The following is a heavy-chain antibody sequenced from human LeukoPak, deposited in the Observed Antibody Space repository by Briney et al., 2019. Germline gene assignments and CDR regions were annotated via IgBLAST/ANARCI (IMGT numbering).Heavy chain of an antibody. CDR2: IRSNSDGGTI. CDR1: GFTFSNAC. V-gene: IGHV3-15*07. Sequence: GGSLRLSCATSGFTFSNACMNQVRQAPGKGLEWVGRIRSNSDGGTIDYAAPVKGRFTLSRDDSKTTLYLQMNSLQTEDTAVYYCATDFYDSTWGQGTLVTVSS. D-gene: IGHD3-22*01. J-gene: IGHJ5*02. CDR3: ATDFYDST.